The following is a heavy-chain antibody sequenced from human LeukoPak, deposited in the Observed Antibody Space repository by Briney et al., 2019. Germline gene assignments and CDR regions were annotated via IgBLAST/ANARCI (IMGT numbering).Heavy chain of an antibody. V-gene: IGHV3-74*01. Sequence: PGGSLRLSCVASGFTFSSYWLHWVRQAPGKGLVWVSHINNDGSYATYAESVKGRFTISRDNAKNTLFLQMNSLRAEDTAVYYCARINYEGDSCGQGTLVTASS. CDR1: GFTFSSYW. CDR2: INNDGSYA. CDR3: ARINYEGDS. J-gene: IGHJ4*02. D-gene: IGHD3-16*01.